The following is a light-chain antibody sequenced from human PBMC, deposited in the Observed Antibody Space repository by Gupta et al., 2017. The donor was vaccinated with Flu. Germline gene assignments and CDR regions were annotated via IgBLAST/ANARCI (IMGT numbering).Light chain of an antibody. CDR3: QSYDSSLSGSKV. CDR1: SSNIGAGYD. Sequence: QSVLTQPLSVSGDPGQRVTISCTGSSSNIGAGYDVHWYQQLPGTAPKLLIYGNSNRPSGVPDRFSGSKSGTSASLAIPGLQAEDEADYYCQSYDSSLSGSKVFGTGTKVTVL. CDR2: GNS. J-gene: IGLJ1*01. V-gene: IGLV1-40*01.